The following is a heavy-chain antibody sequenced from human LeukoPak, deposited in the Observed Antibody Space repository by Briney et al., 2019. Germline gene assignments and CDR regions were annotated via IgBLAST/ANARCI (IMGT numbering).Heavy chain of an antibody. CDR1: GFNFSSYA. J-gene: IGHJ3*02. CDR3: ARESWSDSVAFDI. CDR2: ISYGGIDK. Sequence: PGGSLRLSCAASGFNFSSYAMHWVRQAPGEGLEWVGLISYGGIDKSYADSVKGRFTISRDSSKRTLYPQMNSLRAEDTAMYYCARESWSDSVAFDIWGLGTMVIVSS. D-gene: IGHD3-3*01. V-gene: IGHV3-30*04.